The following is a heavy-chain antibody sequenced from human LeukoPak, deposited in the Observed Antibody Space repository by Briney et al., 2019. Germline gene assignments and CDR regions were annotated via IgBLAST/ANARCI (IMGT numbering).Heavy chain of an antibody. D-gene: IGHD5-12*01. Sequence: ASETLSLTCTVSGGSISSGYYWGWIRQPPGKGLEWIGSIYHSGSTYYNPSLKSRVTISVDTSKNQFSLKLSSVTAADTAVYYCARLPTITFFDYWGQGTLVTVSS. J-gene: IGHJ4*02. CDR1: GGSISSGYY. CDR2: IYHSGST. V-gene: IGHV4-38-2*02. CDR3: ARLPTITFFDY.